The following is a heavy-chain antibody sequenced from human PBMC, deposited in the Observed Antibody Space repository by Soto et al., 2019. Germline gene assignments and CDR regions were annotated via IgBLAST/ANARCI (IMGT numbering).Heavy chain of an antibody. J-gene: IGHJ5*02. Sequence: EVQLVQYGGGVVQPGRSLRLSCDAFGFNFDYYAMHWVRQVPGKGLEWVSGINWNSGILTYADSVKGRFTISRDNAKNSLYLEMNDLRPEDTAFYSCVRYAGSWLDPWGQGTLVTVS. CDR2: INWNSGIL. CDR3: VRYAGSWLDP. V-gene: IGHV3-9*01. D-gene: IGHD1-26*01. CDR1: GFNFDYYA.